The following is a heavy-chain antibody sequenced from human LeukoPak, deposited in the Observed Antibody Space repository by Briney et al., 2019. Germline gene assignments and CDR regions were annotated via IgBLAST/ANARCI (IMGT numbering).Heavy chain of an antibody. Sequence: SETLSLTCAVSGGSISSGGYYWGWIRQPPGKGLEWIGSIYYSGSTYYNPSLKSRVTISVDTSKNQFSLKLSSVTAADTAVYYCARVDTAMFDYWGQGTLVTVSS. CDR3: ARVDTAMFDY. D-gene: IGHD5-18*01. CDR1: GGSISSGGYY. J-gene: IGHJ4*02. CDR2: IYYSGST. V-gene: IGHV4-39*01.